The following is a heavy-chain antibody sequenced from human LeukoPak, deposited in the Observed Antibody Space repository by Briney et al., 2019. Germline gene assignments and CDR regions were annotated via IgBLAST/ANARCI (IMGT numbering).Heavy chain of an antibody. CDR1: GFTFSSYS. CDR3: ARDVWFVDYNWIDP. Sequence: GESLRLSCAASGFTFSSYSMNWVRQAPGKGLEWVSYISSASNTIYYADSVKGRFTISRDNAKNSLYLQMNSLRAEDTAMYYCARDVWFVDYNWIDPWGQGTLVTVSS. V-gene: IGHV3-48*01. CDR2: ISSASNTI. D-gene: IGHD3-10*01. J-gene: IGHJ5*02.